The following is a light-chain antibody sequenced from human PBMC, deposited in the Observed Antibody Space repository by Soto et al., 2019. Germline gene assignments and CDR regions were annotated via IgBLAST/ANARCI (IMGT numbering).Light chain of an antibody. J-gene: IGKJ1*01. V-gene: IGKV1-27*01. CDR2: GAS. CDR3: QKYGCAPLT. Sequence: DIQMTQSPSSLSASVGDRVTITCRASQGISNNLAWYQQKPGKVPKLLIYGASTLQSGVPSRFSGSGSGTNFTLSISSLQPEDFATYYCQKYGCAPLTFGQGTMVEFK. CDR1: QGISNN.